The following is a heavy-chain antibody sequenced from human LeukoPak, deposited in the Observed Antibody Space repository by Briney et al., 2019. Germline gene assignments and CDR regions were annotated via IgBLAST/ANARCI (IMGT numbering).Heavy chain of an antibody. D-gene: IGHD3-22*01. Sequence: SVKVSCKASGGTFSSYAISWVREAPGQGLEWMGGIIPIFGTANYAQKFQGRVTITTDESTSTAYMELSSLRSEDTAVYYCARDPHDSSGYYGYWGQGTLVTVSS. CDR2: IIPIFGTA. V-gene: IGHV1-69*05. CDR1: GGTFSSYA. J-gene: IGHJ4*02. CDR3: ARDPHDSSGYYGY.